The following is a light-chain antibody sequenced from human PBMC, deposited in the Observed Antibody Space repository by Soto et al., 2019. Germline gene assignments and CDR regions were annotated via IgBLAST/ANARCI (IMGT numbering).Light chain of an antibody. J-gene: IGKJ5*01. CDR1: QSLLYGGNDRNY. Sequence: DIVMTQSPDSLAVSLGERATIDCKSSQSLLYGGNDRNYLAWYQHKPGQSPKLIMYWASTREAGVPDRFSGSGSGTHFTLTISSLQAEDVAVYYCQQYENLPTFGQGTRLEIK. V-gene: IGKV4-1*01. CDR2: WAS. CDR3: QQYENLPT.